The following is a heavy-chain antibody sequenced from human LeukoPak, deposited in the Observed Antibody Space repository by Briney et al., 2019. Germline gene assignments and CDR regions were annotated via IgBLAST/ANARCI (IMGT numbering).Heavy chain of an antibody. CDR1: GFAFSSLA. Sequence: PGGSLRLSCAASGFAFSSLATGGVRQAPGKGLEWVSVISDTGSITYYADSVKGRFTISRENSKNTLFLQMNSLRAEDTAVYYCAKDARRTSGWYFFDYWGQGTLVTVSS. D-gene: IGHD6-19*01. J-gene: IGHJ4*02. CDR2: ISDTGSIT. CDR3: AKDARRTSGWYFFDY. V-gene: IGHV3-23*01.